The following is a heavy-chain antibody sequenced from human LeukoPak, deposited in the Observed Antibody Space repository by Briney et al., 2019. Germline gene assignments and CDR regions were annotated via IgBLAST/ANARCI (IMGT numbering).Heavy chain of an antibody. Sequence: ASVKVSCKAPGYTFSNYDIIWVRQATGQGLEWMGWMNPNSGNTGYTQNFQGRVTMTRNTSISTAYMDLSSLRSEDTAVYYCARGVKGQQLGYWGQGTLVTVSP. CDR1: GYTFSNYD. CDR2: MNPNSGNT. D-gene: IGHD6-13*01. V-gene: IGHV1-8*01. J-gene: IGHJ4*02. CDR3: ARGVKGQQLGY.